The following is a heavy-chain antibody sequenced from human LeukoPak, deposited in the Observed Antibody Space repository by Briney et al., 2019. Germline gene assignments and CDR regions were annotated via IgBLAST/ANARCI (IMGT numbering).Heavy chain of an antibody. CDR2: IIPILGIA. D-gene: IGHD5-24*01. CDR3: ARDSKDGYNSDY. Sequence: SVKVSCKASGGTFSSYAISWVRQAPGQGLEWMGRIIPILGIANYAQKFQGRVTITADKSTSTAYMELSSLRSEDTAVYYCARDSKDGYNSDYWGQGTLVTVSS. V-gene: IGHV1-69*04. J-gene: IGHJ4*02. CDR1: GGTFSSYA.